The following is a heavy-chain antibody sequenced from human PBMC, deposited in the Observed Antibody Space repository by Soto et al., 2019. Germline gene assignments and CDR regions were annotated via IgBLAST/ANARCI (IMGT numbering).Heavy chain of an antibody. Sequence: GGSLRLSCAASGFTFSSYWMHWVRQAQGTGLGWVSLINSDGSSTSYADSVKGRFTISRDNAKNTLYLQMNSLRAEDTAVYYCARERIAAAGIVYWGQGTLVTVSS. CDR2: INSDGSST. J-gene: IGHJ4*02. CDR1: GFTFSSYW. V-gene: IGHV3-74*01. CDR3: ARERIAAAGIVY. D-gene: IGHD6-13*01.